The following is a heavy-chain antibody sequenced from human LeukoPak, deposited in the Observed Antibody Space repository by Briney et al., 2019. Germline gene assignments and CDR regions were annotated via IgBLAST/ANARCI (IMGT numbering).Heavy chain of an antibody. CDR3: ARQSRDGSKTRGYYFDL. D-gene: IGHD3-10*01. CDR1: GYIFTNYW. CDR2: IYPADSGT. J-gene: IGHJ4*02. V-gene: IGHV5-51*01. Sequence: RGESLKISCQVSGYIFTNYWIGWVRQMPGKGLESMGIIYPADSGTTYSPSFQGQVTISADKSISTVFLQWSSLKASDTAMYYCARQSRDGSKTRGYYFDLWGQGTLVTVSS.